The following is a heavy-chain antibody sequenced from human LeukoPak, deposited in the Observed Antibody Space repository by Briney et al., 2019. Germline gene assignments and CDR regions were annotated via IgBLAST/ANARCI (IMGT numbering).Heavy chain of an antibody. V-gene: IGHV1-2*02. CDR2: INPNSGTT. CDR1: GYTFTGYY. D-gene: IGHD6-6*01. Sequence: ASVKVSCKASGYTFTGYYMHWVRQAPGQGLEWMGWINPNSGTTSYEQKFQGRVTMTRDTSITTVYMELTRLTSDDTAVYYCSRGRELASSSDSVLEGYWGQGTLVTVS. CDR3: SRGRELASSSDSVLEGY. J-gene: IGHJ4*02.